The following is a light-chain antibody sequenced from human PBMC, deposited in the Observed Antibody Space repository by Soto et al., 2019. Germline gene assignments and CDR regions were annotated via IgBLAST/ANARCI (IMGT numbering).Light chain of an antibody. CDR2: AAS. CDR1: QSISSY. Sequence: IQMTHAPSSLSASLGDRVTITFRASQSISSYLNWYQQKPWKAPKLLIYAASSLQSGVPSRFSGSGSGTDFTLTISSLQPEDFATYYCQQSYSTPITFGQGTRLEIK. CDR3: QQSYSTPIT. V-gene: IGKV1-39*01. J-gene: IGKJ5*01.